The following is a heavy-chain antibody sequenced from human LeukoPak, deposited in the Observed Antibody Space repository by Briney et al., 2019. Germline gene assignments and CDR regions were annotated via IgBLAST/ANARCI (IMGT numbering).Heavy chain of an antibody. CDR1: GFTFSTYS. CDR3: ARDWGGNYPIDY. CDR2: ISSSSSYI. V-gene: IGHV3-21*01. J-gene: IGHJ4*02. D-gene: IGHD4-23*01. Sequence: PGGSLRLSCAASGFTFSTYSMNWVRQAPGKGLEWVSSISSSSSYIYYADSVKSRFTISRDNAKNSLYLQMNSLRAEDTAVYYCARDWGGNYPIDYWGQGTLVTVSS.